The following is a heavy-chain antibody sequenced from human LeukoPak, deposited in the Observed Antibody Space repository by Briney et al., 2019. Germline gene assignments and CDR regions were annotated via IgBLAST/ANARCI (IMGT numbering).Heavy chain of an antibody. CDR3: STEYYGSANFNY. CDR1: GFTFNDAW. Sequence: SGESLRLSCAASGFTFNDAWMSWVRQAPGKGLEWIGHIKSNTAGGTTDYAAPVKGRVTISRDDSKKTLFLQMNSLKTEDTAVYYCSTEYYGSANFNYWGQGTLVTVSS. CDR2: IKSNTAGGTT. D-gene: IGHD3-10*01. V-gene: IGHV3-15*05. J-gene: IGHJ4*02.